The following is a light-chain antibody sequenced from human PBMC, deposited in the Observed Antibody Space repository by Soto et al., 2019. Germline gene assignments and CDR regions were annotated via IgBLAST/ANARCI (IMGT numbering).Light chain of an antibody. CDR3: QHYNNWPWS. V-gene: IGKV3-15*01. CDR1: QSVRSN. Sequence: EIVMTQSPATLSVSPGERATLSCRAIQSVRSNLAWYQQKPGQDPRLLSYGASTRATGIPASFSGSGSGTEFTITISSLQSEDFAVYYCQHYNNWPWSFGQGTKVELK. J-gene: IGKJ1*01. CDR2: GAS.